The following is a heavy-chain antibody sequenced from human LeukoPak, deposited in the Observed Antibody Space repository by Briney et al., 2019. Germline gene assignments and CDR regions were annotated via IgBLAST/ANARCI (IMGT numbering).Heavy chain of an antibody. Sequence: PGGSLRLSCAASGFTFSIHGMHWVRQAPGKGLEWVTFIRSDGSTKYYADSVKGRFTISRDNSKNTLCLQMSSLRAEATAVYYCAKDLPPAFSDHWGQGTLVTVSS. CDR1: GFTFSIHG. J-gene: IGHJ4*02. V-gene: IGHV3-30*02. D-gene: IGHD2-2*01. CDR3: AKDLPPAFSDH. CDR2: IRSDGSTK.